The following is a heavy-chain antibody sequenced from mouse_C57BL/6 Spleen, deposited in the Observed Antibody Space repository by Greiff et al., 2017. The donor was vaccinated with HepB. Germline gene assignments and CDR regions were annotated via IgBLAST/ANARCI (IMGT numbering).Heavy chain of an antibody. CDR1: GYTFTSYW. Sequence: QVQLKQPGAELVKPGASVKMSCKASGYTFTSYWITWVKQRPGQGLEWIGDIYPGSGSTNYNEKFKSKATLTVDTSSSTAYMQLSSLTSEDSAVYYCARGYGSSSYYAMDYWGQGTSVTVSS. CDR3: ARGYGSSSYYAMDY. D-gene: IGHD1-1*01. J-gene: IGHJ4*01. CDR2: IYPGSGST. V-gene: IGHV1-55*01.